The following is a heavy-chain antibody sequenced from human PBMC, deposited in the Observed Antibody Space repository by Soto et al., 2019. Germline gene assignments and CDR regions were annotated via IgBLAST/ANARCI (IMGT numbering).Heavy chain of an antibody. D-gene: IGHD3-3*01. J-gene: IGHJ4*02. CDR3: AKVIKDFWSGFDY. CDR2: ISGSGGST. CDR1: GFTFSSYA. V-gene: IGHV3-23*01. Sequence: PGGSLRLSCAASGFTFSSYAMSWVRQAPGKGLEWVSAISGSGGSTYYADSVKGRFTISRDNSKNTLYLQMNSLRAEDTVVYYCAKVIKDFWSGFDYWGQGTLVTVSS.